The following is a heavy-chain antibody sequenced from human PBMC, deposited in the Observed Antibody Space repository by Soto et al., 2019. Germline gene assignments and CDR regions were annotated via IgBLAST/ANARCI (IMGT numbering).Heavy chain of an antibody. CDR1: GYIFTNYY. J-gene: IGHJ4*02. CDR2: INPNGGST. CDR3: ARGLYSGDI. D-gene: IGHD2-21*01. V-gene: IGHV1-46*01. Sequence: QVRLVQSGAEVKKPGASVKVSCKASGYIFTNYYIHWVRQAPGQGLEWMAIINPNGGSTNCAQEFQGRIPLTRDTPTSTVYTDLSSLTSEDTSVCYCARGLYSGDIWGQGTLVTVSS.